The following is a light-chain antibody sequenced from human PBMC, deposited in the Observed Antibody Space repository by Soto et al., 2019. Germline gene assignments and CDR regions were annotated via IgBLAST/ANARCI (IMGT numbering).Light chain of an antibody. CDR3: QQYNSWPLT. V-gene: IGKV3D-15*01. J-gene: IGKJ4*01. Sequence: VLTQSPVTLSLSPGERAILSCRASQSVSSYLALYQQKPVQAPRLLIYDIFTRATGVPTRISGSGSGTEFTLTISSLQSEDFAVYCCQQYNSWPLTFGGGTKVDI. CDR2: DIF. CDR1: QSVSSY.